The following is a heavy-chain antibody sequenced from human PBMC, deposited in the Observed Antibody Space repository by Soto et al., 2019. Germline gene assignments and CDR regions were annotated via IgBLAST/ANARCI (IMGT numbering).Heavy chain of an antibody. CDR1: GFTFDDYA. CDR2: ISWNSGSI. Sequence: PGGSLRLSCAASGFTFDDYAVHWVRQAPGEGLEWVSGISWNSGSIGYADSVKGRFTISRDNAKNSLYLQMNSLRAEDTALYYCAKDPIAVAGTGAFDIWGQGTMVTVSS. CDR3: AKDPIAVAGTGAFDI. J-gene: IGHJ3*02. D-gene: IGHD6-19*01. V-gene: IGHV3-9*01.